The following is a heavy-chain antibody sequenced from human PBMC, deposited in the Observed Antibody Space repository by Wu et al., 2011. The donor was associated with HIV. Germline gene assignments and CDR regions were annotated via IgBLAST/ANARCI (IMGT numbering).Heavy chain of an antibody. J-gene: IGHJ6*02. D-gene: IGHD6-13*01. Sequence: SCAASGFTFSSYDMHWVRQATGKGLEWVSAIGTAGDTYYSGSVKGRFTISRENAKNSLYLQMNSLRAGDTAVYYCARGHSSSWSTVYYYYGMDVWGQGTTVTVSS. CDR1: GFTFSSYD. CDR2: IGTAGDT. V-gene: IGHV3-13*01. CDR3: ARGHSSSWSTVYYYYGMDV.